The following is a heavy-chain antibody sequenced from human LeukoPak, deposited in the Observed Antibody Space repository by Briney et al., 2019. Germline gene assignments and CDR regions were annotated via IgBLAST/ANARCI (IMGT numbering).Heavy chain of an antibody. D-gene: IGHD5/OR15-5a*01. CDR1: GGSISSGSYY. CDR3: ARDTPTVYVGNWFDP. Sequence: SETLSLTCTVSGGSISSGSYYWSWIRQPAGKGLEWIGRIYTSGSTNYNPSLKSRVTISVDTSKNQFSLKLSSVTAADTAVYYCARDTPTVYVGNWFDPWGQGTLVTVSS. J-gene: IGHJ5*02. V-gene: IGHV4-61*02. CDR2: IYTSGST.